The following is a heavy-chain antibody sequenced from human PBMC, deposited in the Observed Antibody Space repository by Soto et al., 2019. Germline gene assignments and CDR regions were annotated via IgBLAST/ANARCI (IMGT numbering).Heavy chain of an antibody. V-gene: IGHV1-8*01. CDR1: GYTFTSYD. CDR2: MNPNSGNT. D-gene: IGHD6-6*01. CDR3: ARRGLSSSSTFRYYYSGMDV. J-gene: IGHJ6*02. Sequence: QVQLVQSGAEVKKPGASVKVSCKASGYTFTSYDINWVRQATGQGLEWMGWMNPNSGNTDYAQKFQGRLSITRNTSISTDDMELTSLRSEDTAVYSCARRGLSSSSTFRYYYSGMDVWGQATTVTVSS.